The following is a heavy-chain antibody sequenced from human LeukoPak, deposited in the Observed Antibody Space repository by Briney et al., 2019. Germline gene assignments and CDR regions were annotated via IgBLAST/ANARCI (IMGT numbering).Heavy chain of an antibody. CDR3: AKRDYDSAFDI. V-gene: IGHV4-34*01. J-gene: IGHJ3*02. CDR1: GGSFSGYY. D-gene: IGHD5-12*01. Sequence: SEALSLTCAVYGGSFSGYYWSWIRQPPGKGLEWIGEINHSGSTNYNPSLKSRVTISVDTSKNQFSLKLSSVTAADTAVYYCAKRDYDSAFDIWGQGTMVTVSS. CDR2: INHSGST.